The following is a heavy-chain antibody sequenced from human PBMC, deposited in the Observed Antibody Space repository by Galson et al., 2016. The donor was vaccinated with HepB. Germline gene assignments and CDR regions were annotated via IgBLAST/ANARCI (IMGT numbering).Heavy chain of an antibody. V-gene: IGHV3-23*01. CDR3: ARDPAGYQ. Sequence: SLRLSCAASGFTFSSSPMSWVRQAPGKGLEWVSSITGSGDSTYYAESVKGRFTISRDNSKNTLFLQMNSLRAEDTAVYYWARDPAGYQWGQGTLVSVSS. D-gene: IGHD2-15*01. J-gene: IGHJ4*02. CDR2: ITGSGDST. CDR1: GFTFSSSP.